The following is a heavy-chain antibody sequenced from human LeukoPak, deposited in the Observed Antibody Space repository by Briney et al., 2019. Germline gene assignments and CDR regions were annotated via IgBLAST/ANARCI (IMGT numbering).Heavy chain of an antibody. CDR3: ARAYGSGSYYTS. D-gene: IGHD3-10*01. CDR1: GFTFSSYA. J-gene: IGHJ4*02. V-gene: IGHV3-7*01. CDR2: IKQDGSEK. Sequence: GGSLRLSCAASGFTFSSYAMSWVRQAPGKGLEWVANIKQDGSEKYYVDSVKGRFTISRDNAKNSLYLQMNSLRAEDTAVYYCARAYGSGSYYTSWGQGTLVTVAS.